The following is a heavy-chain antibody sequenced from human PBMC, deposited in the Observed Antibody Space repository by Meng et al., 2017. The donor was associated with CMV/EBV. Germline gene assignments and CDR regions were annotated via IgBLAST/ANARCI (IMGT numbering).Heavy chain of an antibody. V-gene: IGHV4-34*01. J-gene: IGHJ4*02. D-gene: IGHD6-13*01. CDR3: ARAGGYSSSWYFDY. CDR2: INHSGST. Sequence: ESLKISCAVYGGSFSGYYWSWIRQPPGKGLEWIGEINHSGSTNYNPSLKSRVTISVDTSKNQFSLKLSSVTAADTAVYYCARAGGYSSSWYFDYWGQGTLVTVSS. CDR1: GGSFSGYY.